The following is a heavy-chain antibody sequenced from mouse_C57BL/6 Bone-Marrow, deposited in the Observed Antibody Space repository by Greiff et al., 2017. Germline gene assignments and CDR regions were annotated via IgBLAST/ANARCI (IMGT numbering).Heavy chain of an antibody. J-gene: IGHJ2*01. CDR2: IDPEIGDT. CDR1: GFNIKDDY. Sequence: VQLQQSGAELVRPGASVKLSCTASGFNIKDDYIHWVKQRPEQGLEWIGWIDPEIGDTEYDSKFQGKATITSDTSSNTAYLQLSSLTSEDTAVYYWSSVDGNYFDFWGQGTPLTVAS. D-gene: IGHD2-3*01. CDR3: SSVDGNYFDF. V-gene: IGHV14-4*01.